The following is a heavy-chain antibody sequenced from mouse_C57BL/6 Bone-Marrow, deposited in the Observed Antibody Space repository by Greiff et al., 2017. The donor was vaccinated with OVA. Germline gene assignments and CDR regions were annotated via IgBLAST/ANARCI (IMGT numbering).Heavy chain of an antibody. Sequence: QFQLQQPGAELVKPGASVKMSCKASGYTFTSYWITWVKQRPGQGLEWIGDIYPGSGSTNYNEKFKSKATLTVDTSSSTAYMQLSSLTSEDSAVYYCARVGSNSGAMDYWGQGTSVTVSS. CDR3: ARVGSNSGAMDY. CDR2: IYPGSGST. D-gene: IGHD2-5*01. V-gene: IGHV1-55*01. J-gene: IGHJ4*01. CDR1: GYTFTSYW.